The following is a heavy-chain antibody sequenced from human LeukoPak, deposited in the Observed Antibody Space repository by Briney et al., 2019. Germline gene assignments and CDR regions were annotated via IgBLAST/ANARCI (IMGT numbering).Heavy chain of an antibody. CDR2: IKQDGSEK. CDR1: GFTFSSYY. CDR3: ARDGGLWFGELSRDAFDI. V-gene: IGHV3-7*03. Sequence: GGSLRLSCAASGFTFSSYYMSWVRQAPGKGLEWVANIKQDGSEKYYVDSVKGRFTISRDNAKNSLYLQMNSLRAEDTAVYYCARDGGLWFGELSRDAFDIWGQGTMVTVSS. J-gene: IGHJ3*02. D-gene: IGHD3-10*01.